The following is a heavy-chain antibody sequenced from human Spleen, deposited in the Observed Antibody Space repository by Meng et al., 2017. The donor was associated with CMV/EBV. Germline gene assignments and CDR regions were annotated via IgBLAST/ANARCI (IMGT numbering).Heavy chain of an antibody. J-gene: IGHJ5*02. CDR1: GGSISSGGYY. CDR2: IHSSGST. CDR3: ARASYGSGSPLGESWFDP. V-gene: IGHV4-31*03. D-gene: IGHD3-10*01. Sequence: QVQLQESGPGLVKPSXXLSLTCXVLGGSISSGGYYWSWIRQHPGKGLEWIGYIHSSGSTYYNPSLRSRLTISVDTSKNQFSLKLSSVTAADTAVYYCARASYGSGSPLGESWFDPWGQGTLVSVSS.